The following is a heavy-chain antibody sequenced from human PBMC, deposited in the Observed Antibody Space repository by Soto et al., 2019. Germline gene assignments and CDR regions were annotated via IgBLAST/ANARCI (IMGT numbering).Heavy chain of an antibody. Sequence: PSETLSLTCTVSGGSISSSSYYWGWIRQPPGKGLEWIGSIHYSGSTHYNPSLESRVTISVDTSKNQFSLKLSSVTAADTAVYYCARPMVRGVIDYYYGMDVWGQGTTVT. CDR2: IHYSGST. V-gene: IGHV4-39*01. CDR3: ARPMVRGVIDYYYGMDV. D-gene: IGHD3-10*01. CDR1: GGSISSSSYY. J-gene: IGHJ6*02.